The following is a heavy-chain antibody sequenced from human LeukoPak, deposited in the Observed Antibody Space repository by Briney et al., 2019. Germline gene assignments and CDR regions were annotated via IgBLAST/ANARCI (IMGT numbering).Heavy chain of an antibody. CDR1: GFSFSGYN. CDR2: IFYSGGT. V-gene: IGHV4-38-2*01. Sequence: GSLRLSCEASGFSFSGYNMDWVRQTPGKGLEWIGNIFYSGGTYYSPSLTSRVTISLDTSRNQFSLKLNSVTAADTAVYYCAKSNGYGLVDIWGQGTMVTVSS. CDR3: AKSNGYGLVDI. J-gene: IGHJ3*02. D-gene: IGHD3-10*01.